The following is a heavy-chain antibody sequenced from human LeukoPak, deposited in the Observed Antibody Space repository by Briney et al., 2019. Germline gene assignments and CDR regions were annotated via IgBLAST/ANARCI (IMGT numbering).Heavy chain of an antibody. Sequence: WGSLRLSCAAFGFTFCSYAMSWVRPAPGKGLEVVSAISTSGGNQYQPDPVKGRFTISRDNSQNNPYLQMNSPKTQDTGLRYSGKKVGGSSRGFDYWGQGTLVTVSS. D-gene: IGHD2-15*01. J-gene: IGHJ4*02. V-gene: IGHV3-23*01. CDR1: GFTFCSYA. CDR3: GKKVGGSSRGFDY. CDR2: ISTSGGNQ.